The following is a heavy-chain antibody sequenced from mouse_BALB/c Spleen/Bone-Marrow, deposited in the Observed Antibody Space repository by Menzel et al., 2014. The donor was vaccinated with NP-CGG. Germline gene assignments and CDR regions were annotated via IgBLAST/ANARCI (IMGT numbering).Heavy chain of an antibody. V-gene: IGHV1-80*01. Sequence: QVQLQQSGAELVRPGSSVKISCKASGYAFSSYWMNWVKQRPGQGLEWIGQIYPGDGDTNYNGKFKGKATLTADKSSSTAYMQLSSLTSEDSAVYFCARQYCNYFDYWGQGTPLPVSS. J-gene: IGHJ2*01. CDR1: GYAFSSYW. CDR3: ARQYCNYFDY. D-gene: IGHD2-10*02. CDR2: IYPGDGDT.